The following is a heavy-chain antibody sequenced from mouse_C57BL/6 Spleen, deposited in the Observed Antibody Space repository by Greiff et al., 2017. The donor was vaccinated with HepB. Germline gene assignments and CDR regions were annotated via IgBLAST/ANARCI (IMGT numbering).Heavy chain of an antibody. CDR2: IDPETGGT. CDR1: GYTFTDYE. V-gene: IGHV1-15*01. CDR3: TRIYGSSSLDY. Sequence: VQLQQSGAELVRPGASVTLSCKASGYTFTDYEMHWVKQTPVHGLEWIGAIDPETGGTAYNQKFKGKAILTAYKSSSTAYMELRSLTSEDSAVYYCTRIYGSSSLDYWGQGTTLTVSS. D-gene: IGHD1-1*01. J-gene: IGHJ2*01.